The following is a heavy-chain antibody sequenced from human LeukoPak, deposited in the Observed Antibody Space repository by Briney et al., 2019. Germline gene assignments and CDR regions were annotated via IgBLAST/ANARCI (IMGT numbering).Heavy chain of an antibody. Sequence: GASVKVSCKASGYTFTSYGISWVRQAPGQGLEWMGWISAYNGNTNYAQKLQGRVTMTTDTSTSTAYMELRSPRSDDTAVYYCARGEYSYGGGDLYYFDYWGQGTLVTVSS. CDR1: GYTFTSYG. D-gene: IGHD5-18*01. CDR2: ISAYNGNT. CDR3: ARGEYSYGGGDLYYFDY. J-gene: IGHJ4*02. V-gene: IGHV1-18*01.